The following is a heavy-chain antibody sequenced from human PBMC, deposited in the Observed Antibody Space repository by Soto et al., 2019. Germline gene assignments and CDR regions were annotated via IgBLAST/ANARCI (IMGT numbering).Heavy chain of an antibody. D-gene: IGHD4-17*01. V-gene: IGHV4-31*03. CDR3: ARGSPVTTDY. CDR2: IYYSGST. CDR1: GGSISSGGHY. Sequence: SETLSLTCTVSGGSISSGGHYWSWIRQHPGKGLEWIGYIYYSGSTYYSPSLKSRVTISVDTSKNQFSLKLSSVTAADTAVYYCARGSPVTTDYWGQGTLVTVSS. J-gene: IGHJ4*02.